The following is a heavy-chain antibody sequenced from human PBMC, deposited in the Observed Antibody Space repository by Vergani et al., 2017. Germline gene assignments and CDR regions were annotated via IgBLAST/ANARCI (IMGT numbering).Heavy chain of an antibody. J-gene: IGHJ4*02. Sequence: EVELVQSGPEMRKPGESLKISCKGSEYSFGNYWIGWVRQMPGKGLEWMGIIYPADSDTRYSPSFQGQVTISADKSSSTAFVQWDSLKASYTALYYCARHTTYTDSWGQGTLVTVSS. CDR2: IYPADSDT. CDR1: EYSFGNYW. D-gene: IGHD1-1*01. CDR3: ARHTTYTDS. V-gene: IGHV5-51*01.